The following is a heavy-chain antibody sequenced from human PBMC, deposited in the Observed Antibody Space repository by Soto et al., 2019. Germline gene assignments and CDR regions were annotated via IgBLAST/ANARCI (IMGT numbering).Heavy chain of an antibody. CDR2: IKPDNGDT. Sequence: QLQLVQSGAEVERPGASVRVSCKAYGYPFSKYGISWIRQAPGQGLEWMGWIKPDNGDTNYAQKFQGRVTMTTDTSSNTAYMERRSLRADDTAVYYCATPYDSGFDPWGQGTLVSVSS. D-gene: IGHD5-12*01. J-gene: IGHJ5*02. CDR3: ATPYDSGFDP. V-gene: IGHV1-18*04. CDR1: GYPFSKYG.